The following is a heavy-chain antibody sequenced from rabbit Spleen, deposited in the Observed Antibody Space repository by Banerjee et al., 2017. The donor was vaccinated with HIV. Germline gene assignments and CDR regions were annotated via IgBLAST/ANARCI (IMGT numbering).Heavy chain of an antibody. CDR1: GVSFTNNNY. Sequence: QSLEESGGDLVKPGASLTLTCTASGVSFTNNNYMCWVRQAPGKGLEWIACIDTGRSGFTYFASWVKGRFTISKTSPTTVTLQMTSLTAADTATYFCARDTGSSFSSYGMDLWGPGTLVTVS. V-gene: IGHV1S40*01. CDR2: IDTGRSGFT. CDR3: ARDTGSSFSSYGMDL. J-gene: IGHJ6*01. D-gene: IGHD8-1*01.